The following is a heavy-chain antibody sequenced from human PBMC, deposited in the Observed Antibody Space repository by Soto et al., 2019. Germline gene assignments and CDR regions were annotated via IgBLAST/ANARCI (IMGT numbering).Heavy chain of an antibody. CDR1: GYTFRSYD. Sequence: QVQLVQSGAEVKKPGASVKVSCTASGYTFRSYDIHWVRQATGQGLEWMGWVNQNTGNTGYAQRFQGRVTMTRDISKSTAYMELSRLTSEDTTIYYCARAYGAGSFDFWGPGTLVSVSS. J-gene: IGHJ5*01. V-gene: IGHV1-8*01. CDR2: VNQNTGNT. CDR3: ARAYGAGSFDF. D-gene: IGHD3-10*01.